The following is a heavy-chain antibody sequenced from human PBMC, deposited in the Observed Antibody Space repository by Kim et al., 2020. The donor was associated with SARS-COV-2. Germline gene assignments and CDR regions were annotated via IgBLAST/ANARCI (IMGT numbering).Heavy chain of an antibody. CDR3: VTDLEVVNAFDI. CDR2: FDPEDGEL. D-gene: IGHD2-21*01. CDR1: GYTFSELS. Sequence: ASVKVSCKVSGYTFSELSMHWVRQAPGKGFEWMGGFDPEDGELIYAQKFQGRVTMTEDTSTDTAYMELSSLRSEDTAVYYCVTDLEVVNAFDIWGQGTMVIVSS. V-gene: IGHV1-24*01. J-gene: IGHJ3*02.